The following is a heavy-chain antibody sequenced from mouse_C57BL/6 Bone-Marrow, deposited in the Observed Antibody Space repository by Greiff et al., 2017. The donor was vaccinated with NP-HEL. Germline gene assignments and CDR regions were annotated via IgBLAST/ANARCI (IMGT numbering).Heavy chain of an antibody. V-gene: IGHV1-69*01. CDR1: GYTFTSYW. D-gene: IGHD2-2*01. CDR3: AYGYDEGNWFAY. Sequence: QVQLQQPGAELVMPGASVKLSCKASGYTFTSYWMHWVKQRPGQGLEWIGAIDPSDSYTNYNQKFKGKSTLTVDKSSSTAYMQLSSLTSEDSAVYYCAYGYDEGNWFAYWGQGTLVTVSA. CDR2: IDPSDSYT. J-gene: IGHJ3*01.